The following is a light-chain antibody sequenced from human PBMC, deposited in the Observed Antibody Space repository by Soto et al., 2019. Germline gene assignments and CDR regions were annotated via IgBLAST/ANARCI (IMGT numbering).Light chain of an antibody. J-gene: IGKJ4*01. V-gene: IGKV3-15*01. CDR2: GAS. CDR3: QQYNNWPRT. CDR1: QSVYSN. Sequence: EVMLTQSPATLSVSPGERVTLSCKASQSVYSNLAWYQQKPGQAPSLLIYGASTRATGISARFSGSGSGTEFTLTISSLQSEDFAVYYCQQYNNWPRTFGGGTNVEIK.